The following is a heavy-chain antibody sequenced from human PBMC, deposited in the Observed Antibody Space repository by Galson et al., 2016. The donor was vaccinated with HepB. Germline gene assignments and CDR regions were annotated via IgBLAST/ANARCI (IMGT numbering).Heavy chain of an antibody. CDR2: IYYSGRT. D-gene: IGHD6-19*01. CDR1: GASISGYY. CDR3: ARDDSGGWYGFHYGMDV. J-gene: IGHJ6*02. Sequence: ETLSLTCTVSGASISGYYLSWIRQPPGKGLEWIGYIYYSGRTNYNPSLKSRVTISVDTSKNQFSMKLSSVTAADTAVYYCARDDSGGWYGFHYGMDVWGQGTTVTVSS. V-gene: IGHV4-59*01.